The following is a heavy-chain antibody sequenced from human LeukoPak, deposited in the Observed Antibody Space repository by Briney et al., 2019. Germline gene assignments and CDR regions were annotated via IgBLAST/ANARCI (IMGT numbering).Heavy chain of an antibody. V-gene: IGHV4-39*07. CDR3: ARSATVTTGYFDY. J-gene: IGHJ4*02. Sequence: SETLSLTCSVSGGSISSSGHYWGWIRQSPEKGLDWIGSIYSNGNTYYNPSVRSRVTISVDTSKNQFSLKLTSVTAAETAVYYCARSATVTTGYFDYWGQGALVTVSS. CDR1: GGSISSSGHY. D-gene: IGHD4-17*01. CDR2: IYSNGNT.